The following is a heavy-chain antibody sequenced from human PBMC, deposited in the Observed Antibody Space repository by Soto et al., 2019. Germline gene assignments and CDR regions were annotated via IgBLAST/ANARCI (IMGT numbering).Heavy chain of an antibody. CDR2: IYYSGST. J-gene: IGHJ5*01. CDR1: GGSISSSSYY. CDR3: ARGRYCLTGRCFPNWFDS. V-gene: IGHV4-39*01. Sequence: SETLSLTCTVSGGSISSSSYYWGWIRQPPGKGLEWIGSIYYSGSTYYNPSLKSRVTISVDTSKSQFSLTVTSVTAADTAVYFCARGRYCLTGRCFPNWFDSWGQGTLVTVSS. D-gene: IGHD2-15*01.